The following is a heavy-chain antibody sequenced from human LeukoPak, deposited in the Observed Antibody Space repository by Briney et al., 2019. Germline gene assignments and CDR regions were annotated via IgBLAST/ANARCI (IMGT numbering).Heavy chain of an antibody. Sequence: PGGSLRLSCAASGFTFGSYAMSWVRQAPGEGLEWVSTISGSGGTTYYGDSVKGRFTLSRDNSKNTLYLQMNSLRAEDTAVYYCAKNAATSFTVHAFDIWGHGTMVTVSS. CDR3: AKNAATSFTVHAFDI. V-gene: IGHV3-23*01. CDR1: GFTFGSYA. J-gene: IGHJ3*02. D-gene: IGHD6-25*01. CDR2: ISGSGGTT.